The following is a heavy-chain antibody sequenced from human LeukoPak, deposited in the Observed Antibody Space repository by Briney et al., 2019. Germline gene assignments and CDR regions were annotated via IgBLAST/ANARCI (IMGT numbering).Heavy chain of an antibody. CDR3: AREDNWNSELDAFDI. D-gene: IGHD1-7*01. CDR2: IYYSGST. J-gene: IGHJ3*02. V-gene: IGHV4-59*01. CDR1: GGSISSYY. Sequence: PSETLSLTCTVSGGSISSYYWSWIRQPPGKGLEWIGYIYYSGSTNYNPSLKSRVTISVDTSKNQFSLKLTSVTAADTAVYYCAREDNWNSELDAFDIWGQGTMVTVSS.